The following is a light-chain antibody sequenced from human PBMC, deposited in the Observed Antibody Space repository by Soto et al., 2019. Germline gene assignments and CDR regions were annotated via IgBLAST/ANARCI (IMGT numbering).Light chain of an antibody. CDR2: GAS. CDR1: QSVASST. Sequence: EVVLTQSPGTLSLSPGERATLSCRAGQSVASSTLAWYQQKPGQAPRLLISGASKRATGTPDRFSDSGSGTDFTLTISRLEPEDFAVYYCQHFDDSLTFGGGTKVEIK. CDR3: QHFDDSLT. V-gene: IGKV3-20*01. J-gene: IGKJ4*01.